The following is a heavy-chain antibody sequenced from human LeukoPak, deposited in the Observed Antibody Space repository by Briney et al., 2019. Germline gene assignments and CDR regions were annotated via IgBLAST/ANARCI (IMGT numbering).Heavy chain of an antibody. CDR2: ISYDGSNK. J-gene: IGHJ4*02. Sequence: GGSLRLSCVASGFTFSSYGMHWVRQAPGKGLEWVAVISYDGSNKYYADSVKGRFTISRDNSKNTLYLQMNSLRAEDTAVYYCAKGPVVTFFDYWGQGTLVTVSS. CDR1: GFTFSSYG. CDR3: AKGPVVTFFDY. V-gene: IGHV3-30*18. D-gene: IGHD4-23*01.